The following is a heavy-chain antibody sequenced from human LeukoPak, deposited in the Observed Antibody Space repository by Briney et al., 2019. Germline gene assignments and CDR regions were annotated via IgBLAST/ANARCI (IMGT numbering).Heavy chain of an antibody. CDR3: AKDFDTAMVSFDY. V-gene: IGHV3-23*01. Sequence: GGSLRLSCAASGFTVSSNYMSWVRQAPGKGLEWVSAISGSGGSTYYADSVKGRFTISRDNSKNTLYLQMNSLRAEDTAVYYCAKDFDTAMVSFDYWGQGTLVTVSS. D-gene: IGHD5-18*01. CDR1: GFTVSSNY. J-gene: IGHJ4*02. CDR2: ISGSGGST.